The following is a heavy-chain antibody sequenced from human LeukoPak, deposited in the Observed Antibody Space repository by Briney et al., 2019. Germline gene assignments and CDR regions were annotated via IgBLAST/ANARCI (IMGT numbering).Heavy chain of an antibody. J-gene: IGHJ5*02. CDR3: ARASGDSSSWYNWFDP. V-gene: IGHV4-59*12. Sequence: SETLSLTCTVSGGSISSYYWSWIRQPPGKGLEGIGYIYYSGSTNYNPSLKSRVTISVDTSKNQFSLKLSSVTAADTAVYYCARASGDSSSWYNWFDPWGQGTLVTVSS. CDR2: IYYSGST. CDR1: GGSISSYY. D-gene: IGHD6-13*01.